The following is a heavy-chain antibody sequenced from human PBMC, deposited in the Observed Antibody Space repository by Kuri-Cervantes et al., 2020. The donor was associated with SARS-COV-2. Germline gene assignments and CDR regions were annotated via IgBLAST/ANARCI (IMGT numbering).Heavy chain of an antibody. CDR2: IETGGSPT. CDR1: GFTFSRHS. D-gene: IGHD3-9*01. J-gene: IGHJ5*02. CDR3: ATCTNFDCPRA. Sequence: GGSLRLSCAASGFTFSRHSMSWVRQTPGKGLEWVSAIETGGSPTFYADSVKGRFTISRDDSRGTVSLQMNSLRAEDSAIYYCATCTNFDCPRAWGQGTLVTVSS. V-gene: IGHV3-23*01.